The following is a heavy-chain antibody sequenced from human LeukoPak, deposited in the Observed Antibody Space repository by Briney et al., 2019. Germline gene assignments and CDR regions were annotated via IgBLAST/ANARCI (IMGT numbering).Heavy chain of an antibody. J-gene: IGHJ5*02. D-gene: IGHD3-22*01. Sequence: GTSVKVSCKASGFTFTSSAVQWVRQARGQRLEWIGWIVVGSGNTNYAQKFQERVTITRDMSTSTAYMELSSLRSEDTAVYYCARDPYYYDSSGTYNWFDPWGQGTLVTVSS. CDR2: IVVGSGNT. CDR3: ARDPYYYDSSGTYNWFDP. V-gene: IGHV1-58*01. CDR1: GFTFTSSA.